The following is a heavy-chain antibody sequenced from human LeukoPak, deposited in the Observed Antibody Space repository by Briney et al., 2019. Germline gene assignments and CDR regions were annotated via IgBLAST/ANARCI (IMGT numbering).Heavy chain of an antibody. CDR3: ARENSGSYREYDY. D-gene: IGHD1-26*01. CDR1: GGSISSYY. Sequence: SETLSLTCTVSGGSISSYYWSWIRQPAGPGLEWIGRIYTSGSTNYKASLKGRVSMSVDTSKNQFSLKLSSVTAADTAVFYCARENSGSYREYDYWGQGTLVTVSS. V-gene: IGHV4-4*07. CDR2: IYTSGST. J-gene: IGHJ4*02.